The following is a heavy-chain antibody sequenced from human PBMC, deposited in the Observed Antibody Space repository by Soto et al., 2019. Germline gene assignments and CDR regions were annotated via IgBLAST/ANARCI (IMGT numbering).Heavy chain of an antibody. CDR3: ARDGGDIAKAGRYWYFDL. Sequence: QVQLVQSGAEVKEPGSSVKVSCKASGGSFSSSAISWVRQAPGQGLEWMGGIVPNFGTANYAQKFQGRITITADASTNTAYMELSGLRPEDTAIYYCARDGGDIAKAGRYWYFDLWGRGTLVTVSS. CDR2: IVPNFGTA. CDR1: GGSFSSSA. V-gene: IGHV1-69*12. J-gene: IGHJ2*01. D-gene: IGHD6-13*01.